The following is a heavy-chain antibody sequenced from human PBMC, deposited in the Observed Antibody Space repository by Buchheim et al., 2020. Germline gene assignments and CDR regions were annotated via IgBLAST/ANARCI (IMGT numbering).Heavy chain of an antibody. CDR1: GFTFSSYS. Sequence: EVRLVESGGGLVQPGGSLRLSCAASGFTFSSYSMNWVRQAPGKGLEWASYISSSSSTIYYADSVKGRFTISRDNAKNSLYLQMNSLRAEDTAVYYCARGAQGHIVVVTAILYWGQGTL. V-gene: IGHV3-48*01. CDR3: ARGAQGHIVVVTAILY. J-gene: IGHJ4*02. CDR2: ISSSSSTI. D-gene: IGHD2-21*02.